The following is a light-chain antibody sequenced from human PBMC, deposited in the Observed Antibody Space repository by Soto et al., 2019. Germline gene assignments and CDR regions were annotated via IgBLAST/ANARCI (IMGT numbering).Light chain of an antibody. CDR1: QSVSSNY. V-gene: IGKV3-20*01. J-gene: IGKJ1*01. CDR3: QQYGTSPWT. Sequence: EIVLTQSPGTLSLSPGERATLSCRASQSVSSNYLAWYQQKPGQAPRLLIYTASGRDTGIPDRFSGSGSGTDFTLTISRVEPEDVAVYYCQQYGTSPWTFGQGTKVEIK. CDR2: TAS.